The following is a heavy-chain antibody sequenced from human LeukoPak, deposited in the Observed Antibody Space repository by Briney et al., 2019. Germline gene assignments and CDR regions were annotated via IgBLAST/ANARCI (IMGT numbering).Heavy chain of an antibody. CDR2: IYYSGST. Sequence: SETLSLTCTVSGGSISSSSYYWGWIRQPPGKGLEWIGSIYYSGSTYYNPSLKSRVTISVDTSKNQFSLKLSSVTAADTAVYYCARDGYSGYDRRSFDYWGQGTLVTVSS. D-gene: IGHD5-12*01. CDR3: ARDGYSGYDRRSFDY. V-gene: IGHV4-39*07. CDR1: GGSISSSSYY. J-gene: IGHJ4*02.